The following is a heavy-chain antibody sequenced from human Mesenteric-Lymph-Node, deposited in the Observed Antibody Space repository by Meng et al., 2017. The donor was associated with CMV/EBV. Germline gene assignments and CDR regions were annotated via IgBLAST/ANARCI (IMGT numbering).Heavy chain of an antibody. CDR1: GGSFSGYY. Sequence: GSLRLSCAVYGGSFSGYYWSWIRQPPGKGLEWIGEINHSGSTNYNPSLKSRVTISVDTSKNQFSLKLSSVTAADTAVYYCARGGGSGYYYYYYGMDVWGQGTTVTVSS. V-gene: IGHV4-34*01. CDR2: INHSGST. CDR3: ARGGGSGYYYYYYGMDV. J-gene: IGHJ6*02. D-gene: IGHD3-3*01.